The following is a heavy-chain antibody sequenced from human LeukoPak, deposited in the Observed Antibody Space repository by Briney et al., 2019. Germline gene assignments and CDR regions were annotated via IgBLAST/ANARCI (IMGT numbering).Heavy chain of an antibody. D-gene: IGHD3-3*01. J-gene: IGHJ6*03. CDR1: GYTFTSYG. Sequence: ASVKVSCKASGYTFTSYGISWVRQAPGQGLEWMGWISAYNGNTNYAQKLQGRVTMTTDTSTSTAYMELRSLRSDDTAVYYCARVGSGNYYYYYYMDVWGKGTTVTVPS. CDR2: ISAYNGNT. V-gene: IGHV1-18*01. CDR3: ARVGSGNYYYYYYMDV.